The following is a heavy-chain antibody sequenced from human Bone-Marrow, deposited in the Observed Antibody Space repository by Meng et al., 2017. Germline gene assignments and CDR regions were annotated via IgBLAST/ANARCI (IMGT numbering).Heavy chain of an antibody. Sequence: GGSLRLSCAASGFAFSSSWMTWVRQAPGKGLEWVANIKEDGSGKYYVDSVKGRFTISRDNAKNSLYLQMNSLRAEDTAVYYCARDDYYDSSGYSAYWGQGTLVTVSS. CDR1: GFAFSSSW. D-gene: IGHD3-22*01. J-gene: IGHJ4*02. V-gene: IGHV3-7*01. CDR2: IKEDGSGK. CDR3: ARDDYYDSSGYSAY.